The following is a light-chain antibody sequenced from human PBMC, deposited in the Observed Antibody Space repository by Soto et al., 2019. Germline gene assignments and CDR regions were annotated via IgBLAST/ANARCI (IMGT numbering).Light chain of an antibody. CDR3: QQYNAWPLT. J-gene: IGKJ4*01. CDR1: QSVSNN. V-gene: IGKV3-15*01. CDR2: HAS. Sequence: EIVMTQSPATLSVSPGERATLSCRASQSVSNNLAWYQQKPGQAPRLLIYHASTGATGIPARFSGSGSGTELTLTISSVQTKDFAVYNCQQYNAWPLTFGGGTKVEIK.